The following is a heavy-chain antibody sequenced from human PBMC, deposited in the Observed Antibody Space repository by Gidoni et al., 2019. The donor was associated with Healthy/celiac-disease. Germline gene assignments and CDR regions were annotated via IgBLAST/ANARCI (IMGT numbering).Heavy chain of an antibody. D-gene: IGHD1-26*01. J-gene: IGHJ4*02. CDR1: GFTFSSYG. CDR2: ISYDGSNK. CDR3: AKDGEPGGSDRDGGGYYFDY. V-gene: IGHV3-30*18. Sequence: QVQLVESGGGVVQPGRSLSLSCAASGFTFSSYGLHWVRQAPGKGLEWVAVISYDGSNKYYADSVKGRFTISRDNSKNTLYLQMNSLRAEDTAVYYCAKDGEPGGSDRDGGGYYFDYWGQGTLVTVSS.